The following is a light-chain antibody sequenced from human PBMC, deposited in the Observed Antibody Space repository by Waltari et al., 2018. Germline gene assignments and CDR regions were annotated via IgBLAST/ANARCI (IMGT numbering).Light chain of an antibody. CDR3: QQYNNWPLYT. CDR2: GAS. CDR1: QSVSSSY. V-gene: IGKV3-20*01. Sequence: EIVLTQSPGTLSLSPGERATLPCRASQSVSSSYLAWYQQKPSQAPRLLIYGASSRATGIPDRFSGSGSGTDFTLTISRLEPEDFVVYYCQQYNNWPLYTFGQGTKLEI. J-gene: IGKJ2*01.